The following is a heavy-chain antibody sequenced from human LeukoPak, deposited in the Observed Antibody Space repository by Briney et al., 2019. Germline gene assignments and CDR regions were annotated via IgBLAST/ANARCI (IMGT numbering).Heavy chain of an antibody. CDR2: IYHSGST. CDR1: GYSISNGYY. Sequence: PSETLSLTCSVSGYSISNGYYWGWIRQPPGKGLEWIGSIYHSGSTYYNPSLKSRVTISVDTSKNHSSLKLSSVTAADTAVYFCARAGPQYGDPEYSQYWGQGTLVTVSS. J-gene: IGHJ1*01. D-gene: IGHD4-17*01. V-gene: IGHV4-38-2*02. CDR3: ARAGPQYGDPEYSQY.